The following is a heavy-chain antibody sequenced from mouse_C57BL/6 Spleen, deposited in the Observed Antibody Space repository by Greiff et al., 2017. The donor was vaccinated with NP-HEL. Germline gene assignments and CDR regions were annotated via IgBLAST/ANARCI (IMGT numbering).Heavy chain of an antibody. Sequence: QVQLQQPGAELVMPGASVKLSCKASGYTFISYWMHWVKQRPGQGLEWIGEIDPSDSYTNYNQKFKGKSTLTVDKSSSTAYMQLSSLTSEDSAVYYCARGYGSSPWFAYWGQGTLVTVSA. D-gene: IGHD1-1*01. CDR2: IDPSDSYT. CDR3: ARGYGSSPWFAY. V-gene: IGHV1-69*01. J-gene: IGHJ3*01. CDR1: GYTFISYW.